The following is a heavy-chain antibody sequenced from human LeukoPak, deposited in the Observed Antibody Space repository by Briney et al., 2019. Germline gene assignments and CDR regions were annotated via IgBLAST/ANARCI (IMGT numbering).Heavy chain of an antibody. CDR2: ISSSSYI. CDR3: ARSLIAAAGDY. V-gene: IGHV3-21*01. Sequence: GGSLRLSCAASGFKFSSYSMKWVRQAPGKGLEWVSFISSSSYIYYADSVKGRFTISRDNAKNSLYLQMNSLRAEDTAVYYCARSLIAAAGDYWGQGTLVTVSS. CDR1: GFKFSSYS. J-gene: IGHJ4*02. D-gene: IGHD6-13*01.